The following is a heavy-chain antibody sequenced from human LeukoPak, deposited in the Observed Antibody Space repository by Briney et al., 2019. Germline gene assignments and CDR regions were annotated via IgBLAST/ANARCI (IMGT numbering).Heavy chain of an antibody. V-gene: IGHV4-4*07. D-gene: IGHD1-26*01. Sequence: SETLSLTCTVSGGSMNSYYWSWIRQPAGKELEWIGRVYSSGSTNYNPSLKARVTMSLDTSRNQFSLKLSSVTAVNTAVYYCARMYSGTYGGIDYWGQGTLVTVSS. J-gene: IGHJ4*02. CDR3: ARMYSGTYGGIDY. CDR2: VYSSGST. CDR1: GGSMNSYY.